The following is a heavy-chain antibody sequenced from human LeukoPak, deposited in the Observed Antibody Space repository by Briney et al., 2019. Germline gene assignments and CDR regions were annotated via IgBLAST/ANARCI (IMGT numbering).Heavy chain of an antibody. Sequence: SVKVFCKASGGTFSSYAISWVRQAPGQGLEWMGGIIPIFGTANYAQKFQGRVTITADKSTSTAYMELSSLRSEDTAVYYCARRGSYYTDWYFDLWGRGTLVTVSS. D-gene: IGHD3-10*01. CDR1: GGTFSSYA. CDR2: IIPIFGTA. J-gene: IGHJ2*01. V-gene: IGHV1-69*06. CDR3: ARRGSYYTDWYFDL.